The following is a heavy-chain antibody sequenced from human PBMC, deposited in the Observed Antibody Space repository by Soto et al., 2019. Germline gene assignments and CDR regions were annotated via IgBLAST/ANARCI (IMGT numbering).Heavy chain of an antibody. Sequence: EVQLLESGGGLVQPGGSLRLSCAASGFTFSSYAMSWVRQAPGEGLEGVSAISSSGDTTYYADSVAGRFTISRDNSKNTVYLQMNNLRAEDTAVYYCAKRIGDYWGQGTLVTVSS. CDR3: AKRIGDY. CDR2: ISSSGDTT. CDR1: GFTFSSYA. J-gene: IGHJ4*02. V-gene: IGHV3-23*01. D-gene: IGHD2-15*01.